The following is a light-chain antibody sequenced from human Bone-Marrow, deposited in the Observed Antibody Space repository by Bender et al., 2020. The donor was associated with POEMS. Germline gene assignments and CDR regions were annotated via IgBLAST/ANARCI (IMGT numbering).Light chain of an antibody. CDR3: QSTDSSGTYVL. J-gene: IGLJ3*02. Sequence: SYELTQPPSLSVSPGQTARITCSADALAKQSIYWYQQKSGQAPVLVIYKDKERPSGIPERISGSRSGTTVTLTITGVQAEDEADYYCQSTDSSGTYVLFGGGTKLTVL. CDR1: ALAKQS. V-gene: IGLV3-25*03. CDR2: KDK.